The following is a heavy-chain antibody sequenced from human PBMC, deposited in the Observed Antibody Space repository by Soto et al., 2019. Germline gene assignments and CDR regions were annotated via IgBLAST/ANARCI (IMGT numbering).Heavy chain of an antibody. J-gene: IGHJ3*02. CDR1: GFTFSSYA. CDR2: ISYDGSNK. V-gene: IGHV3-30-3*01. D-gene: IGHD2-15*01. Sequence: GGSLRLSCAASGFTFSSYAMHWVRQAPGKGLEWVAVISYDGSNKYYADSVKGRFTISRDNSKNTLYLQMNSLRAEDTAVYYCATVVAATPHDAFDIWGQGTMVTVS. CDR3: ATVVAATPHDAFDI.